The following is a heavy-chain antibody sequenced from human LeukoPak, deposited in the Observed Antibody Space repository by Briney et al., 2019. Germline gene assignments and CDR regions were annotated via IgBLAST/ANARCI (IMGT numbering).Heavy chain of an antibody. CDR2: IKQDGSEK. CDR3: ARGCTNGVCPLFDY. CDR1: GFTFSSYW. D-gene: IGHD2-8*01. V-gene: IGHV3-7*01. Sequence: PGGSLRLSCAASGFTFSSYWMSWVRQAPGKGVEWVANIKQDGSEKYYVDSVKGRFTISRDNAKNSLYLQMNSLRAEDTAVYYCARGCTNGVCPLFDYWGQGTLVTVSS. J-gene: IGHJ4*02.